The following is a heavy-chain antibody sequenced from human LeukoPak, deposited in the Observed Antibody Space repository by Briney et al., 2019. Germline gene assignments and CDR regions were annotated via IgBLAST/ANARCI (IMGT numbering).Heavy chain of an antibody. D-gene: IGHD5-24*01. J-gene: IGHJ3*02. Sequence: GESLKISCKGSEYIFTSYSIGWVRQMPGKGLEWMGSIYPGDSDISYSPSFQGQVTISADKSISTVYLQWNSLQASDTAMYYCAKRRDGYNLYAFDIWGQGTRVTVSS. CDR2: IYPGDSDI. CDR3: AKRRDGYNLYAFDI. V-gene: IGHV5-51*01. CDR1: EYIFTSYS.